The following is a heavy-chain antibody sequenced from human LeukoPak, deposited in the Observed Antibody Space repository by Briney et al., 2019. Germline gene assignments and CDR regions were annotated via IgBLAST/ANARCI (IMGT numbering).Heavy chain of an antibody. CDR1: GFTFGDYA. J-gene: IGHJ4*02. V-gene: IGHV3-49*03. CDR2: IRSKAYGGTT. Sequence: GGSLRLSCTASGFTFGDYAMSWFRQAPGKGLEWVGFIRSKAYGGTTEYAASVKGRFTISRDDSKSIAYLQMNSLKTEDTAVYYCTRDRRVGATYLKLVYWGQGTLVTVSS. D-gene: IGHD1-26*01. CDR3: TRDRRVGATYLKLVY.